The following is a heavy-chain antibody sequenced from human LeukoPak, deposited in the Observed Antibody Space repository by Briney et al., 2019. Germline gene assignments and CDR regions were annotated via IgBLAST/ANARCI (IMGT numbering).Heavy chain of an antibody. Sequence: SQTLSLTCALSGDSVSINSAAWNWIRQSPSRGLEWLGRTYQRSKWYNDYAVSVKSRITINPDISKNQFSLQLNSVTPEDTAVYYCTTDPRYSSSFWFDPWGQGTLVTVSS. J-gene: IGHJ5*02. CDR3: TTDPRYSSSFWFDP. CDR1: GDSVSINSAA. V-gene: IGHV6-1*01. D-gene: IGHD6-6*01. CDR2: TYQRSKWYN.